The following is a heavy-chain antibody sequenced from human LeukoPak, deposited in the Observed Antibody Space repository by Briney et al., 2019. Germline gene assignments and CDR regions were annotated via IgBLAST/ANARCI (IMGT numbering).Heavy chain of an antibody. D-gene: IGHD2-15*01. CDR2: IYTSGST. J-gene: IGHJ6*02. CDR3: ARDLWVAATPPHYYYYYGMDV. Sequence: SETLSLTCTVSGGSISGYYWSWIRQPAGKGLEWIGRIYTSGSTNYNPSLKSRVTMSVDTSKNQFSLKLSSVTAADTAVYYCARDLWVAATPPHYYYYYGMDVWGQGTTVTVSS. V-gene: IGHV4-4*07. CDR1: GGSISGYY.